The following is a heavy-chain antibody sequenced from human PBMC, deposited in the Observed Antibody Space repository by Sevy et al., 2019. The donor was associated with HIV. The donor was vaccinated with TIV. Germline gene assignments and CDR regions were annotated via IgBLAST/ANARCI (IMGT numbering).Heavy chain of an antibody. D-gene: IGHD4-4*01. Sequence: ASVKVSCKASGDTFSSYAISWVRQAPGQGLEWMGGIIPIFGTANYAQKFQGRVTITADESTSTAYMELSSLRSEDTAVYYCARGADYSKHYYYYYMDVWGKGTMVTVSS. J-gene: IGHJ6*03. V-gene: IGHV1-69*13. CDR2: IIPIFGTA. CDR3: ARGADYSKHYYYYYMDV. CDR1: GDTFSSYA.